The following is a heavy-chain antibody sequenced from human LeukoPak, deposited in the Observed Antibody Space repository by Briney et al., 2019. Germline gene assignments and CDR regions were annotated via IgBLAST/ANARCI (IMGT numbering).Heavy chain of an antibody. CDR1: GFTFSSYG. V-gene: IGHV3-30*18. CDR3: AKDWLAVAGAIDY. CDR2: ISYDGSNK. J-gene: IGHJ4*02. Sequence: PGGSLRLSCAASGFTFSSYGMHWVRQAPGKGLEWVAVISYDGSNKYYADSVEGRFTISRDNSKNTLYLQMNSLRAEDTAVYYCAKDWLAVAGAIDYWGQGTLVTVSS. D-gene: IGHD6-19*01.